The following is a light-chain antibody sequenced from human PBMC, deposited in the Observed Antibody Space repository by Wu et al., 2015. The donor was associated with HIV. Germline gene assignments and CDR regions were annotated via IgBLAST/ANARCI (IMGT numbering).Light chain of an antibody. Sequence: EIVLTQSPATLSLSPGGRATLSCRASQSVSSYLAWYQQKPGQAPRLLIYDASSRATGIPARFSGSGSGTDFTLTISSLEPEDFAVYYCQQRSNWPWTFGQGTKVEIK. CDR2: DAS. CDR1: QSVSSY. CDR3: QQRSNWPWT. J-gene: IGKJ1*01. V-gene: IGKV3-11*01.